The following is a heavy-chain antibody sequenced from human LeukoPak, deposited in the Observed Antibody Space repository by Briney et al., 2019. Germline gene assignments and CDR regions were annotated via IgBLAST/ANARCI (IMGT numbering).Heavy chain of an antibody. CDR2: IIPIFGTA. J-gene: IGHJ4*02. D-gene: IGHD3-16*02. CDR1: GGTFSSYA. V-gene: IGHV1-69*05. Sequence: SVKVSCKASGGTFSSYAISWVRQAPGQGLEWMGGIIPIFGTASYAQKFQGRVTITTDESTSTAYMELSSLRSEDTAVYYCAGGLGELSPTSEPYDYWGQGTLVTVSS. CDR3: AGGLGELSPTSEPYDY.